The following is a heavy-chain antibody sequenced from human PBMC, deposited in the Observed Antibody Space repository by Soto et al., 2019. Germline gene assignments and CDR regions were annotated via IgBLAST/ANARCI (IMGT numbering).Heavy chain of an antibody. D-gene: IGHD2-2*01. CDR1: GGSISSYY. V-gene: IGHV4-59*01. J-gene: IGHJ4*02. Sequence: QVQLQESGPGLVKPSETLSLTCTVSGGSISSYYWSWIRQPPGKGLEWSGYIYYSGSTNYNPSLKSRVTISVDTSKNQFSLKLSSVTAADTAVYYCARSYCSSTSCYEDYFDYWGQGTLVTVSS. CDR3: ARSYCSSTSCYEDYFDY. CDR2: IYYSGST.